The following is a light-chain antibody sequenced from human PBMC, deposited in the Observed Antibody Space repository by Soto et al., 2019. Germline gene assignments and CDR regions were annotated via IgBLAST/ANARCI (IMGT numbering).Light chain of an antibody. J-gene: IGKJ3*01. CDR2: GAS. CDR1: QNIRNY. Sequence: DIQMTQSPSSLSASVGDRVTITCRASQNIRNYLNWYQQKAGKVPNLLIYGASSLQSGIPSRFIGSGSETDFTLTIDNLQPEDFATYYCQQSYTAVFTFGPGTKVDIK. CDR3: QQSYTAVFT. V-gene: IGKV1-39*01.